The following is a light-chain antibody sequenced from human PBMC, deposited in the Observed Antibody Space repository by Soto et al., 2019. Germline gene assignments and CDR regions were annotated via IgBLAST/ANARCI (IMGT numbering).Light chain of an antibody. CDR2: AAS. V-gene: IGKV1-27*01. J-gene: IGKJ3*01. Sequence: DIQMTQSPSSLSASVGDRVTITCRASQGISNYLAWYQQKPGKGPKLLIYAASTLQSGVPSRFSGSGSGTDFTFTISSLQPEDVAIYYCQKYNSALGVTFGPGTKVDIK. CDR3: QKYNSALGVT. CDR1: QGISNY.